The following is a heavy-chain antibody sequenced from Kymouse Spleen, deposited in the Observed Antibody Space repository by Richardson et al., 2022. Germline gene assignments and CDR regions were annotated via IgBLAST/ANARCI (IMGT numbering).Heavy chain of an antibody. V-gene: IGHV4-4*02. J-gene: IGHJ6*02. Sequence: QVQLQESGPGLVKPSGTLSLTCAVSGGSISSSNWWSWVRQPPGKGLEWIGEIYHSGSTNYNPSLKSRVTISVDKSKNQFSLKLSSVTAADTAVYYCARAGGFYGDPYYYYGMDVWGQGTTVTVSS. CDR2: IYHSGST. CDR3: ARAGGFYGDPYYYYGMDV. D-gene: IGHD4-17*01. CDR1: GGSISSSNW.